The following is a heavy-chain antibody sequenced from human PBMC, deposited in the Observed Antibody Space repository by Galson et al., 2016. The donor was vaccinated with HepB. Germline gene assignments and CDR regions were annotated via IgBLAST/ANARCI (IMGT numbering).Heavy chain of an antibody. Sequence: CAISGDSVSSNIDAWNWIRQSPSRGLEWLGRTYYRSQWYVDCAVSVKSRININPDTSKNQFSLHLNSVTPEDPAVYYCARDGPATHDAFDFWGQGTMVTVSS. CDR1: GDSVSSNIDA. CDR2: TYYRSQWYV. J-gene: IGHJ3*01. CDR3: ARDGPATHDAFDF. V-gene: IGHV6-1*01.